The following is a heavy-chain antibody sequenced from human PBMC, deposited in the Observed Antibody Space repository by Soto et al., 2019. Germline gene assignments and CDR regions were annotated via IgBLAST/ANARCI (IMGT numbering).Heavy chain of an antibody. D-gene: IGHD6-6*01. J-gene: IGHJ3*02. CDR1: GFTFSSYG. Sequence: GGSLRLSCAASGFTFSSYGMHWVRQAPGKGLEWVAVIWYDGSNKYYADSVKGRFTISRDNSKNTLYLQMNSLRAEDTAVYYCARDRAIAARLGAFDIWGQGTMVTVSS. V-gene: IGHV3-33*01. CDR2: IWYDGSNK. CDR3: ARDRAIAARLGAFDI.